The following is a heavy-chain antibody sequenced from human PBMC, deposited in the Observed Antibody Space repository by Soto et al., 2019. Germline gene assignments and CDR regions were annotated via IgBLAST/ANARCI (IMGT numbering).Heavy chain of an antibody. CDR3: TTNPLYYDILTGYYYPGSFDY. Sequence: AGGSLRLSCAASGFTFSNAWMNWVRQAPGKGLEWVGRIKSKTDGGTTDYAAPVKGRFTISRDDSKNTLYLQMNSLKTEDTAVYYCTTNPLYYDILTGYYYPGSFDYWGQGTLVTVSS. D-gene: IGHD3-9*01. CDR1: GFTFSNAW. J-gene: IGHJ4*02. CDR2: IKSKTDGGTT. V-gene: IGHV3-15*07.